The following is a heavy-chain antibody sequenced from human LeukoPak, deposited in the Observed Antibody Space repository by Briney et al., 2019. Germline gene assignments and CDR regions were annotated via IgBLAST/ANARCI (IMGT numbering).Heavy chain of an antibody. V-gene: IGHV3-7*01. CDR3: ARDELYYYDSSGYYYTTYFDY. J-gene: IGHJ4*02. CDR1: GFTFSSYW. Sequence: SGGSLRLSCAASGFTFSSYWMSWVRQAPGKGLEWVANIKQDGSEKYYVDSVKGRFTISRDNAKNSLYLQMNSLRAEDTAVYYCARDELYYYDSSGYYYTTYFDYWGQGTLVTVSS. D-gene: IGHD3-22*01. CDR2: IKQDGSEK.